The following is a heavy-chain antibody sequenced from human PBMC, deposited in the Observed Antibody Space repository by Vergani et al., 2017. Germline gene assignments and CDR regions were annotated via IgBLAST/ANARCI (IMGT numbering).Heavy chain of an antibody. V-gene: IGHV3-15*07. CDR2: IKSTFDRGTT. Sequence: EVQLVESGGGIVKPGGSLRLSCVASGFSFRNAWMNWVRRTPGKGLEWVGRIKSTFDRGTTDYAAAVKGRFTISRDDSKNTLFLQMNGLKTEDIGVYYCNTEXRYCGDGSCYWLRDHHYYGMDVWGQGTTVTVSS. D-gene: IGHD2-21*01. CDR3: NTEXRYCGDGSCYWLRDHHYYGMDV. J-gene: IGHJ6*02. CDR1: GFSFRNAW.